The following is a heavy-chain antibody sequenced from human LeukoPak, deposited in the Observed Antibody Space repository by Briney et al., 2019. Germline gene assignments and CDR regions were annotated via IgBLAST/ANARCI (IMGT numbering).Heavy chain of an antibody. V-gene: IGHV3-7*01. D-gene: IGHD6-19*01. J-gene: IGHJ6*03. Sequence: GGSLRLSCVASGFPFSAYAMSWVRQAPGKGLEWVANIKQDGSEKYYVDSAKGRFTISRDNAKNSLYLQMNSLRAEDTAVYYCARGDNPGYSSGWGPGYYYYYMDAWGKGTTVTVSS. CDR2: IKQDGSEK. CDR1: GFPFSAYA. CDR3: ARGDNPGYSSGWGPGYYYYYMDA.